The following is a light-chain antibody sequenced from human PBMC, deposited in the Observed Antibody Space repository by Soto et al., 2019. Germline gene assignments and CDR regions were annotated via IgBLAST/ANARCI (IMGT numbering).Light chain of an antibody. Sequence: EMVMTQSPATLSVSPGERATLSCRASQNLSRKLAWYQQKPGQAPRLLIYGASTRATGIPARFSGSGSGTHFTLTISSLQSEDFAVYYCQQYDNWPHTFGQGTKLEIK. CDR1: QNLSRK. J-gene: IGKJ2*01. CDR3: QQYDNWPHT. CDR2: GAS. V-gene: IGKV3-15*01.